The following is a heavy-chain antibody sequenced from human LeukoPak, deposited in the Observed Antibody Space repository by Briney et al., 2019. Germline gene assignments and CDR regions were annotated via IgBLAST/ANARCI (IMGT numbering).Heavy chain of an antibody. Sequence: DGSNKYYADSVKGRFTISRDNSKNTLYLQMNSLRAEDTAVYYCAKESTYYYDSSGPYFDYWGQGTLVTVSS. CDR2: DGSNK. CDR3: AKESTYYYDSSGPYFDY. V-gene: IGHV3-30*02. D-gene: IGHD3-22*01. J-gene: IGHJ4*02.